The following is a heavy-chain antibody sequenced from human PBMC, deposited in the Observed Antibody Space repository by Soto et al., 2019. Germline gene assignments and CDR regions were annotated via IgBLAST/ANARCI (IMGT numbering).Heavy chain of an antibody. D-gene: IGHD2-2*01. J-gene: IGHJ5*02. Sequence: QVQLVQSGAEVKKPGASVKVSCKTSGYTFTSYSISWVRQAPGQGLEWMGWFNVYNGNKKYAQNLQGRVTMTTDTSTSTAYMELRSLRSDDTAVYYCARDLAVGWFDPWGQGTLVTVSS. CDR2: FNVYNGNK. CDR3: ARDLAVGWFDP. CDR1: GYTFTSYS. V-gene: IGHV1-18*01.